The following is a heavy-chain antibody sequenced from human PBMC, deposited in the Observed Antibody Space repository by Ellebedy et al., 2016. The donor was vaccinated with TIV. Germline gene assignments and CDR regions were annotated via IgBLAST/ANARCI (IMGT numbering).Heavy chain of an antibody. J-gene: IGHJ4*02. D-gene: IGHD3-22*01. Sequence: GESLKISCAASGFTFSLFAMHWVRQAPGKGLEWLSVISGDGSSTYFTDSVKGRLTITRDISKNKRYLQTNRLTTEETAVYYCAKGSSSGFNYDRVGFDNWGQGTLVTVSS. CDR2: ISGDGSST. CDR3: AKGSSSGFNYDRVGFDN. CDR1: GFTFSLFA. V-gene: IGHV3-23*01.